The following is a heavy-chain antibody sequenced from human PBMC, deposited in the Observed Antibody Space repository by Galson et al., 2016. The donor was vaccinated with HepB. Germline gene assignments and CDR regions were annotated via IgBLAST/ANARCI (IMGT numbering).Heavy chain of an antibody. J-gene: IGHJ6*02. D-gene: IGHD6-13*01. CDR3: ASIAAAGYYYGMDV. CDR2: ISYDGSNK. CDR1: GFTFSIYA. V-gene: IGHV3-30-3*01. Sequence: SLRLSCAASGFTFSIYAMHWVRQAPGKGLEWVAVISYDGSNKYYADSVKGRFTISRGNSKNTLYLQMDSLRAEDTAVYYCASIAAAGYYYGMDVWGQGTTVTVSS.